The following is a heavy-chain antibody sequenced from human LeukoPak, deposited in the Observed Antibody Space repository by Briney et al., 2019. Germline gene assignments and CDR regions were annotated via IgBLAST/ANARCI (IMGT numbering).Heavy chain of an antibody. D-gene: IGHD3-3*01. CDR1: GYSFTSYW. CDR2: IYPGDSDT. J-gene: IGHJ4*02. V-gene: IGHV5-51*01. CDR3: ARLSERITIFGVVRGYFDY. Sequence: GGSLKISCKGSGYSFTSYWIGWVRQMPGKGLEWMGIIYPGDSDTRYSPSFQGQVTISADKSINTVYLQWSSLKASDTAVYYCARLSERITIFGVVRGYFDYWGQGTLVTVSS.